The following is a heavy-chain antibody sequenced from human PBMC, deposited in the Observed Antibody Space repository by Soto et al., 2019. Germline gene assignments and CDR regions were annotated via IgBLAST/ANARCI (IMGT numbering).Heavy chain of an antibody. CDR1: GFPFGPFY. V-gene: IGHV3-74*01. CDR3: ARYRGYPDSFDI. D-gene: IGHD2-15*01. J-gene: IGHJ3*02. Sequence: EVQLVESGGGLVQAGESLRLSCAASGFPFGPFYMHWVRQAPGKGLEWVSHINGDGTTTVYADSVKGRFTISRDNAKNTLYLQMTSLRAEDTAVYYCARYRGYPDSFDIWGQGTMVTVSS. CDR2: INGDGTTT.